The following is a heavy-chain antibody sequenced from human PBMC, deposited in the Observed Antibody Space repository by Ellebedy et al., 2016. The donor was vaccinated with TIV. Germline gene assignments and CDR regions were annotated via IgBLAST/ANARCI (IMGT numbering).Heavy chain of an antibody. Sequence: GESLKISCAASGFTVSNSYMSWVRQAPGRGLEWVSTIYSSGGTYYAGSVKGRFTISRDNYKNTLYLQMNSLRAEDTAVYYCTGGISVAGTSLGFWGQGTLVTVSS. CDR2: IYSSGGT. J-gene: IGHJ4*02. V-gene: IGHV3-53*01. CDR3: TGGISVAGTSLGF. CDR1: GFTVSNSY. D-gene: IGHD6-19*01.